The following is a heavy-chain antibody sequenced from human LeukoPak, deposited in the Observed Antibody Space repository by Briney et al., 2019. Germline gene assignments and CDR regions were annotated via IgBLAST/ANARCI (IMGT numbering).Heavy chain of an antibody. CDR3: AKDHPRQGVTAHTPFDY. D-gene: IGHD2-15*01. V-gene: IGHV3-23*01. CDR1: GFTFSSYS. J-gene: IGHJ4*02. Sequence: GGSLRLSCAASGFTFSSYSMNWVRQAPGKGLEWVSATSGGGGSTYYPDSVEGRFTISRDNSKNTLYLQMNSLRAEDTAIYYCAKDHPRQGVTAHTPFDYWGQGTLVTVSS. CDR2: TSGGGGST.